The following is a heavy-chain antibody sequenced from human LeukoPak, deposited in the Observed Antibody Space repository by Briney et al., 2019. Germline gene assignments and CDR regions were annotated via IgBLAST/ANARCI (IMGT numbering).Heavy chain of an antibody. CDR1: GGSISSSSYY. J-gene: IGHJ5*02. D-gene: IGHD3-10*01. CDR3: ATGLSRDLLYYSNWFDP. V-gene: IGHV4-39*01. Sequence: SETLSLTCTVSGGSISSSSYYWGWIRQPRGKGLEWIGSIYYSGSTYYNPSLKSRVTISVDTSKNQFSLKLSSVTAADTAVYYCATGLSRDLLYYSNWFDPWGQGTLVTVSS. CDR2: IYYSGST.